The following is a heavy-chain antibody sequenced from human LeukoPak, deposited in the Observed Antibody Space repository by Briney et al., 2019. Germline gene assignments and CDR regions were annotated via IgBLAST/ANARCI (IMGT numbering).Heavy chain of an antibody. D-gene: IGHD3-3*01. V-gene: IGHV3-48*04. J-gene: IGHJ4*02. CDR1: GFTFSSYS. Sequence: GGSLRLSCAASGFTFSSYSMNWVRQAPGKGLEWLSYISGSGSAIYYADSVKGRFTISRDNAKNSLFLQMNSLRAEDTAVYYCARGTYYDFWSGYPVDYWGQGTLVTVSS. CDR3: ARGTYYDFWSGYPVDY. CDR2: ISGSGSAI.